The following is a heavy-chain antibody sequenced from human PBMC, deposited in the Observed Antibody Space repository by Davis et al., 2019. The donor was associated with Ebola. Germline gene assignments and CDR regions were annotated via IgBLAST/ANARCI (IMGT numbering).Heavy chain of an antibody. CDR2: IYHSGST. CDR1: GGSISSSNW. CDR3: ARGAGYSLFDP. D-gene: IGHD6-13*01. J-gene: IGHJ5*02. V-gene: IGHV4-4*02. Sequence: GSLRLSCAVSGGSISSSNWWSWVRQPPGKGLEWIGEIYHSGSTNYNPSLKSRVTISVDTSKNQFSLKLSSVTAADTAVYYCARGAGYSLFDPWGQGTLVTVSS.